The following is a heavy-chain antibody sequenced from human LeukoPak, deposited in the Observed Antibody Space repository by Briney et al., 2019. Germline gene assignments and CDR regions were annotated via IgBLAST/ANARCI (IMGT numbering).Heavy chain of an antibody. V-gene: IGHV1-69*01. D-gene: IGHD3-22*01. CDR1: GGTFSSYA. CDR2: IITIFGTA. J-gene: IGHJ4*02. Sequence: GSSVKLTCKASGGTFSSYAISWVRQAPAQGLEWMGGIITIFGTANYAQKFQGRVTITADESTSTAYMELSSLRSEDTAVYYCARDDDDSSGYYYGGFDYWGQGTLVTVSS. CDR3: ARDDDDSSGYYYGGFDY.